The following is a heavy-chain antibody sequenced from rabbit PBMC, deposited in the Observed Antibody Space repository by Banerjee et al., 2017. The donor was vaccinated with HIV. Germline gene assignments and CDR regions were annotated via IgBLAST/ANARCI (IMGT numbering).Heavy chain of an antibody. V-gene: IGHV1S45*01. CDR3: ARGGDDEWWYAFDL. CDR2: IYAGSSGSA. J-gene: IGHJ6*01. CDR1: GFDFSSNA. Sequence: QEQLVESGGGLVKPEGSLTLTCKASGFDFSSNAICWVRQAPGKGLEWIGTIYAGSSGSAYYASWVNGRFTISKTSSTTVTLQMTSLTAADTATYFCARGGDDEWWYAFDLWGPGTLVTVS. D-gene: IGHD2-1*01.